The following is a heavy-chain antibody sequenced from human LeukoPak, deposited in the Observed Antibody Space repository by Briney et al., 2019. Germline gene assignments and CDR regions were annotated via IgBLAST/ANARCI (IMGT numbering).Heavy chain of an antibody. J-gene: IGHJ4*02. CDR3: ARDRGYTQDY. D-gene: IGHD5-12*01. Sequence: GGSLRLSCAASGFTFSSYGMHWVRQAPGKGLEWVAVISYDGSNKYYADSVKGRFTISRDNSKNTLYLQMNSLRAEDTAVYFCARDRGYTQDYWGQGTLVTVSS. V-gene: IGHV3-30*03. CDR1: GFTFSSYG. CDR2: ISYDGSNK.